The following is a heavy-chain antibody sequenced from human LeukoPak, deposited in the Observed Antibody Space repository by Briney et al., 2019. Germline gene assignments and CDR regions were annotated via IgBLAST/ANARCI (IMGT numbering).Heavy chain of an antibody. Sequence: PGGSLRLSCAASGFTFSIYAMAWVRQAPGKGLDWVCTLSESGGLAYYADSVKGRFAISRDNSKNTLYLQVNSLRAEDTAVYYCAKEGRPNSGGGYFDYWGQGTLVTVSP. CDR1: GFTFSIYA. CDR3: AKEGRPNSGGGYFDY. CDR2: LSESGGLA. J-gene: IGHJ4*02. V-gene: IGHV3-23*01. D-gene: IGHD4-23*01.